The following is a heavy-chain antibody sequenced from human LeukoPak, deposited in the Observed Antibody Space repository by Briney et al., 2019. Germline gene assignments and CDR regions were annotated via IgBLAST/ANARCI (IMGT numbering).Heavy chain of an antibody. D-gene: IGHD2-15*01. CDR3: AKSSGRSCYSVADY. CDR2: ICGTSYNT. CDR1: RFTFSSYA. V-gene: IGHV3-23*01. J-gene: IGHJ4*02. Sequence: GGSLRLSCAASRFTFSSYAMSWVRQAPGKGLEWVSGICGTSYNTYYADSVKGRFTISRDNSKNTLYLQMNSLRAEDTAVYYCAKSSGRSCYSVADYWGQGTLVTVSS.